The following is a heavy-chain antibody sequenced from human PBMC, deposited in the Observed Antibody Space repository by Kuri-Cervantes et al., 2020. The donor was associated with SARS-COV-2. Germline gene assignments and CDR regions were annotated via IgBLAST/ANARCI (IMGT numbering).Heavy chain of an antibody. J-gene: IGHJ4*02. CDR3: ARVTNWGYYFDY. V-gene: IGHV4-34*01. Sequence: ESLKISCAVYGGSFSGYYWSWIRQPPRKGLEWIGEINHSGSTNYNPSLKSRVTISVDTSKNQFSLKLSSVTAADTAVYYCARVTNWGYYFDYWGQGTLVTVSS. CDR1: GGSFSGYY. CDR2: INHSGST. D-gene: IGHD7-27*01.